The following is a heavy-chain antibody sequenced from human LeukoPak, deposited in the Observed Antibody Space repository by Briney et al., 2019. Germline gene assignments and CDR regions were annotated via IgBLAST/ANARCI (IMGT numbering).Heavy chain of an antibody. CDR1: GFTFSNFA. D-gene: IGHD6-13*01. CDR2: ITGYGAT. CDR3: AKGAAAGKVDWFDP. Sequence: GGSLRLSCAASGFTFSNFAMMWVRQAPGTGLQWVSTITGYGATFYADSVRGRFTIFRDTSMNTLFLQINSLEAEDTAVYYCAKGAAAGKVDWFDPWGQGTLVTVSS. J-gene: IGHJ5*02. V-gene: IGHV3-23*01.